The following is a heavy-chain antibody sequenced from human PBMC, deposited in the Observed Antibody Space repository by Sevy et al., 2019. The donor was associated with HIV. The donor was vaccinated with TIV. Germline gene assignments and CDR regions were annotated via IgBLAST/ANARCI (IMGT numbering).Heavy chain of an antibody. Sequence: GGSLRLSCAASGFTFSDHYMDWVRQAPGKGLEWVGRTRNKANSYTTEYAASVKGRFTISRDDSKNSLYLQMNSLKTEDTAMYYCTVPTVTTRGWFDPWGQGTLVTVSS. CDR3: TVPTVTTRGWFDP. J-gene: IGHJ5*02. V-gene: IGHV3-72*01. CDR1: GFTFSDHY. D-gene: IGHD4-17*01. CDR2: TRNKANSYTT.